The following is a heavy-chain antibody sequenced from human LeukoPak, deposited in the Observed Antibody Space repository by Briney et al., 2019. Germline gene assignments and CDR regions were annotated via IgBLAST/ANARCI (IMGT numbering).Heavy chain of an antibody. Sequence: SETLSLTCTVSGGSISSSYSYWGWIRQPPGKALESIGNIYYSGSTYYNPSLKSRVTISVDTSKNHFSLKLNSVTAADTAVYHCAKPSNYYGSATDAFDFWGQGTMVTVSS. CDR2: IYYSGST. D-gene: IGHD3-10*01. J-gene: IGHJ3*01. V-gene: IGHV4-39*07. CDR1: GGSISSSYSY. CDR3: AKPSNYYGSATDAFDF.